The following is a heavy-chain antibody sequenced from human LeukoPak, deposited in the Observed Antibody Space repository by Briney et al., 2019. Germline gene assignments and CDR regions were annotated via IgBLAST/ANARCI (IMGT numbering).Heavy chain of an antibody. D-gene: IGHD3-10*01. CDR3: ARSAGIYYGSGSYYYAPYYYYCYMDV. Sequence: SETLSLTCTVSGGSISSYYWSWIRQPPGKGLEWIGYIYYSGSTNYNPSLKSRVTISVDTSKNQFSLKLSSVTAADTAVYYCARSAGIYYGSGSYYYAPYYYYCYMDVWDKGTTVTISS. CDR2: IYYSGST. CDR1: GGSISSYY. V-gene: IGHV4-59*12. J-gene: IGHJ6*03.